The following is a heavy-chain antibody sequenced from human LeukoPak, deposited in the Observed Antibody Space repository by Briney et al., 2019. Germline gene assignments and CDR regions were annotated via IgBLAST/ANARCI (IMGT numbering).Heavy chain of an antibody. CDR3: AKDTEQWLVHVYS. J-gene: IGHJ4*02. V-gene: IGHV3-9*01. Sequence: PGRSLRLSCVGSGFTFDDYAPHSVRQPPRKCMEWVAGISWDSQTRDYAYSVRGRFTISRDNAKNSLYLQMESLTTDDTAFYYCAKDTEQWLVHVYSWGQGTRVTVSS. D-gene: IGHD6-19*01. CDR1: GFTFDDYA. CDR2: ISWDSQTR.